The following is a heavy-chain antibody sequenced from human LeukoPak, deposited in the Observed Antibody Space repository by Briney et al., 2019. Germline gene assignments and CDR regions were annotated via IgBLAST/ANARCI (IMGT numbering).Heavy chain of an antibody. CDR1: GYTFTGYY. Sequence: ASVKVSCKASGYTFTGYYLHWVRQAPGQGLEWMGWINPNSGGTNYAQRFQGRVTMTRGTSISTAYMELSRLRSDDTAVYYCAREACSGGSCPDAFDIWGQGTMVTVSS. J-gene: IGHJ3*02. D-gene: IGHD2-15*01. CDR2: INPNSGGT. CDR3: AREACSGGSCPDAFDI. V-gene: IGHV1-2*02.